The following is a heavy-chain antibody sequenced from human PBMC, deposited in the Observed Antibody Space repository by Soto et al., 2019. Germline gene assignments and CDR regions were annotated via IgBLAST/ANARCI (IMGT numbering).Heavy chain of an antibody. CDR3: ARDVFRLGDSSGYYSLVFDY. CDR2: ISYDGSNK. Sequence: PGGSLRLSCAASGFTFRSYAMHWVRQAPGKGLEWVAVISYDGSNKYYADSVKGRFTISRDNSKNTLYLQMNSLRAEDTAVYYCARDVFRLGDSSGYYSLVFDYWGQGTLVTVSS. J-gene: IGHJ4*02. CDR1: GFTFRSYA. V-gene: IGHV3-30-3*01. D-gene: IGHD3-22*01.